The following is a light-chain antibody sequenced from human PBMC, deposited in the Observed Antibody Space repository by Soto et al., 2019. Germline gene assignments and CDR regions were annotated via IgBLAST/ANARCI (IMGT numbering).Light chain of an antibody. CDR2: LNSDGSH. J-gene: IGLJ3*02. CDR3: QTWASGIRV. V-gene: IGLV4-69*02. CDR1: SGHSSYV. Sequence: QPVLTQSPSASASLGASVKLTCTLSSGHSSYVIAWHQHQPEKGPRYLMKLNSDGSHSKGDGIPDRFSGSSSGAERYLTISSLQSEDEADYYCQTWASGIRVFGGGTKLTVL.